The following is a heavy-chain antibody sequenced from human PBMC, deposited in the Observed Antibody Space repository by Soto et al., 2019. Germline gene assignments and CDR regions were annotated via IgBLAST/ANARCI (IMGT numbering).Heavy chain of an antibody. J-gene: IGHJ5*02. CDR3: ARDLLPRYYGSGLNWFDP. Sequence: GAPVKVSCKASGYTFTSYAMHLVRQAPRQRREWMGWINAGNGNTKYSQKFQGRVTITRDTSASTAYMELSSLRSEDTAVYYCARDLLPRYYGSGLNWFDPWGQGTLVTVSS. CDR2: INAGNGNT. CDR1: GYTFTSYA. V-gene: IGHV1-3*01. D-gene: IGHD3-10*01.